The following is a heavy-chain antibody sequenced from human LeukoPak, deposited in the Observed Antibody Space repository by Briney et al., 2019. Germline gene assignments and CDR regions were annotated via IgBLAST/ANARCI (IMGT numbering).Heavy chain of an antibody. CDR1: GGSFSGYY. V-gene: IGHV4-34*01. D-gene: IGHD5-18*01. CDR3: ARAPRIQLGSPPRHYMDV. J-gene: IGHJ6*03. CDR2: INHSGST. Sequence: ETLSLTCAVYGGSFSGYYWSWIRQPPGKGLEWIGEINHSGSTNYNPSLKSRVTTSVDTSKNQFSFKLSSVTAADTAVYYCARAPRIQLGSPPRHYMDVWGKGTTVTISS.